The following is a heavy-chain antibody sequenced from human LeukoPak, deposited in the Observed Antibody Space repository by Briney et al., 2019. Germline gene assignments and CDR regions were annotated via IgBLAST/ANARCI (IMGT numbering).Heavy chain of an antibody. J-gene: IGHJ4*02. V-gene: IGHV3-23*01. CDR3: AKDRGTSGRHSRFDY. CDR2: ISGSGSTT. D-gene: IGHD2-2*01. Sequence: GGSLRLPCAASGFTFSSYAMSWVRQTPGRGLERVSAISGSGSTTYYADSVKGHFTISRDNSKNTLYLQMDSLTAEDTAIYYCAKDRGTSGRHSRFDYWGQGTLVTVSS. CDR1: GFTFSSYA.